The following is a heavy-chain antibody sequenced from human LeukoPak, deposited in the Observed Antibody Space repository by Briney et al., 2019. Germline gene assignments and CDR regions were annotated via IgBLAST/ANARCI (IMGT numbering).Heavy chain of an antibody. J-gene: IGHJ5*02. CDR3: ARGVSSSWYDGGWFDP. Sequence: GGSLRLSCAASGFTFSSYWVSWVRQAPGKGLEWVANIKQDGSEKYYVDSVKGRFTISRDNAKNSLYLQMSSLRAEDTAVYYCARGVSSSWYDGGWFDPWGQGTLVTVSS. V-gene: IGHV3-7*01. CDR2: IKQDGSEK. D-gene: IGHD6-13*01. CDR1: GFTFSSYW.